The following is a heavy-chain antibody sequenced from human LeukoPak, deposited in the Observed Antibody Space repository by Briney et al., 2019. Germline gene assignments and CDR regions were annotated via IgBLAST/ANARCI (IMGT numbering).Heavy chain of an antibody. CDR3: ARFRGPDYGDYARRGYYYGMDV. J-gene: IGHJ6*02. CDR2: IYHSGST. D-gene: IGHD4-17*01. V-gene: IGHV4-4*02. CDR1: GGSISSSNW. Sequence: SETLSVTCAVSGGSISSSNWWSWVRQPPGKGLEWIGEIYHSGSTNYNPSLKSRVTISVDKSKNQFSLKLSSVTAADTAVYYCARFRGPDYGDYARRGYYYGMDVWGQGTTVTVSS.